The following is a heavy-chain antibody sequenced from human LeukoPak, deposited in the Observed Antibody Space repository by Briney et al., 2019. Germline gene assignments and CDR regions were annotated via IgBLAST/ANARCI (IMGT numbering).Heavy chain of an antibody. CDR3: ARQGYSSGWYYFDY. J-gene: IGHJ4*02. D-gene: IGHD6-19*01. V-gene: IGHV4-59*08. Sequence: SETLSLTYIVSRGSLRGDYWRLLRQPPGKGLEWIGYIYNSGSTKYNTSLRSRVTISVDTSKNQFSLMLSSVTAADTAVYYCARQGYSSGWYYFDYWGQGTLVTVSS. CDR1: RGSLRGDY. CDR2: IYNSGST.